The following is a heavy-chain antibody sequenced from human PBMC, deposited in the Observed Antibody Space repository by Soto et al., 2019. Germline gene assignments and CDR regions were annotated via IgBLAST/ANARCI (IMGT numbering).Heavy chain of an antibody. V-gene: IGHV3-43D*04. J-gene: IGHJ4*02. CDR2: ISWDGGRT. D-gene: IGHD6-19*01. Sequence: GGSLRLSCAASGFTFDDYAMHWVRQAPGKGLEWVSLISWDGGRTYYADSVRGRFIVSRDSSKNSLYLQMSSLRVEDTALYYCAKDLRPSGWSFDFWGQGSLVTVSS. CDR1: GFTFDDYA. CDR3: AKDLRPSGWSFDF.